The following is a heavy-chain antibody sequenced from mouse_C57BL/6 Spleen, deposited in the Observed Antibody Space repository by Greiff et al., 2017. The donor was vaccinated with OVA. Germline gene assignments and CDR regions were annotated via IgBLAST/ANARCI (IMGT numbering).Heavy chain of an antibody. CDR3: AREDYSKGGFAY. CDR1: GYTFTSYW. D-gene: IGHD2-5*01. J-gene: IGHJ3*01. CDR2: IHPSDSDT. Sequence: VQLQQPGAELVKPGASVKVSCKASGYTFTSYWMHWVKQRPGQGLEWIGRIHPSDSDTNYNQKFKDKATLTVDKSSSTAYMQLSSLTSEDSAVYYCAREDYSKGGFAYWGQGTLVTVSA. V-gene: IGHV1-74*01.